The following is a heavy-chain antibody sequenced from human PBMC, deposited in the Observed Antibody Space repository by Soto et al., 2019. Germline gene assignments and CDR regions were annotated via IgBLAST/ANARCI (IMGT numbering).Heavy chain of an antibody. CDR3: VRDYASDSGVRLDF. V-gene: IGHV1-3*01. CDR1: GYRFTDYV. Sequence: QVQLVQSGTEVKKPGASVKVSCKASGYRFTDYVIHWVRQAPGQRLEWMGWIGAGDGKTYYSQNFQGRVSITRDTSARTAYMRLSRLISEDTAVYYCVRDYASDSGVRLDFWGQGALVTVSS. J-gene: IGHJ4*02. D-gene: IGHD3-22*01. CDR2: IGAGDGKT.